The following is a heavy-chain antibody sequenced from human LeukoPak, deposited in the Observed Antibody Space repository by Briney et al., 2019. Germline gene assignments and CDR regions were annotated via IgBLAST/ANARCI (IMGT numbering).Heavy chain of an antibody. V-gene: IGHV1-46*01. D-gene: IGHD6-13*01. CDR3: SREESSSWITEYLQH. J-gene: IGHJ1*01. CDR1: GYTFTSYY. CDR2: INPSGGST. Sequence: RASVKVSCQASGYTFTSYYMHWVRQAPGQGLEWMGIINPSGGSTSYAQKFQGRVTMTRDTSTSSVYLDLSTLRYEDKAVYYCSREESSSWITEYLQHWGQGTLVTVSS.